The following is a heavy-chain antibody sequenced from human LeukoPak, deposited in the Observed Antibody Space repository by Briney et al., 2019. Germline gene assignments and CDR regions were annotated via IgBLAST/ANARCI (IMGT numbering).Heavy chain of an antibody. V-gene: IGHV5-51*01. Sequence: GESLKISCKGSGYNFTNNWIGWVRQMPGKGLEWMGIINPRDSDTRYSPSFQGQVTISADKSISTAYLQWSSLKASDTAMYYCAIAVAGLCWFDPWGQGTLVTVSS. CDR2: INPRDSDT. CDR3: AIAVAGLCWFDP. CDR1: GYNFTNNW. J-gene: IGHJ5*02. D-gene: IGHD6-19*01.